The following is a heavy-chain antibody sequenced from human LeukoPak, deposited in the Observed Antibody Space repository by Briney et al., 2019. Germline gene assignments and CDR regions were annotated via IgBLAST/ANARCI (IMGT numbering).Heavy chain of an antibody. CDR3: AKGTTGTSSPFDY. D-gene: IGHD1-1*01. Sequence: GRSLRLSCAASGFTFDDYAMHWDRQAPGKGLEWVSGISWNSGSIGYAVSVKGRFTISRDNAKNSLYLQMNSLRAEDTALYYCAKGTTGTSSPFDYWGQGTLVTVSS. CDR1: GFTFDDYA. J-gene: IGHJ4*02. V-gene: IGHV3-9*01. CDR2: ISWNSGSI.